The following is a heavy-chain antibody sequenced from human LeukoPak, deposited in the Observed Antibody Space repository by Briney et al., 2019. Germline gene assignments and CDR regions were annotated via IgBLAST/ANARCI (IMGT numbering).Heavy chain of an antibody. CDR1: GYTFTSYG. Sequence: ASVKVSCKASGYTFTSYGISWVRQAPGQGLEWMGWISAYNGNTNYAQKLQGRVTMATDTSTSTAYMELRSLRSDDTAVYYCARSGGNFWSGYLDVWGKGTTVTVSS. D-gene: IGHD3-3*01. J-gene: IGHJ6*04. CDR2: ISAYNGNT. CDR3: ARSGGNFWSGYLDV. V-gene: IGHV1-18*01.